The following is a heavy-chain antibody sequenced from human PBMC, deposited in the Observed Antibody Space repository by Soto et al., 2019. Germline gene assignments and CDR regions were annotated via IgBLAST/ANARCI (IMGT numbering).Heavy chain of an antibody. CDR2: IYYSGST. V-gene: IGHV4-39*01. D-gene: IGHD1-26*01. CDR3: ARQSGDYYYYGMDV. J-gene: IGHJ6*02. CDR1: VGSISSSSYY. Sequence: SETLSLTCTVPVGSISSSSYYWGWMRQPPGKGLEWIGSIYYSGSTYYNPSLKSRVTISVDTSKNQFSLKLSSVTAADTAVYYCARQSGDYYYYGMDVWGQGTTVTVSS.